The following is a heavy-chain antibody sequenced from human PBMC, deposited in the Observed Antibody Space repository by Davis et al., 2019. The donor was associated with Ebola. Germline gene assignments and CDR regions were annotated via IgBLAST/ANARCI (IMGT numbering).Heavy chain of an antibody. Sequence: GESLKISCAASGFTFSSYAMSWVRQAPGKGLEWVSAISGSGGSTYYADSVKGRFTISRDNSKNTLYLQMNSLRAEDTAVYYCAREGGLVRGVVITWKYGMDVWGQGTRVTVSS. CDR2: ISGSGGST. J-gene: IGHJ6*02. V-gene: IGHV3-23*01. CDR1: GFTFSSYA. D-gene: IGHD3-10*01. CDR3: AREGGLVRGVVITWKYGMDV.